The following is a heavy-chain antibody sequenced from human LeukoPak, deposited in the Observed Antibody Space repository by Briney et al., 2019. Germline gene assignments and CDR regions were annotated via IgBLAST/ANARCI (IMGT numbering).Heavy chain of an antibody. D-gene: IGHD3-10*01. J-gene: IGHJ4*02. CDR2: IYTSGST. CDR3: ARQTYYYGSGSYSYYFDY. CDR1: GGSISSYY. Sequence: SETLSLTCTVSGGSISSYYWSWVRQPAGKGLEWIGRIYTSGSTNYNPSLKSRVTMSVDTSKNRFSLKLSSVTAADTAVYYCARQTYYYGSGSYSYYFDYWGQGTLVTVSS. V-gene: IGHV4-4*07.